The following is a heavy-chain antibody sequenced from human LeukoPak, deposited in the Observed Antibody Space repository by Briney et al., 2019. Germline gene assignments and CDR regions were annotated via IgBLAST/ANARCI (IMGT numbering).Heavy chain of an antibody. J-gene: IGHJ5*02. CDR3: ARRLSYYGSGSSNWFDP. Sequence: SGESLKISCKGSGYSFTSYWIGWVRQMPGKGLEWMGIIYPGDSDTRYSPSFQGQVTISADKSISTAYLQWSSLKASDTAMYYCARRLSYYGSGSSNWFDPWGQGTLVTVSS. D-gene: IGHD3-10*01. V-gene: IGHV5-51*01. CDR2: IYPGDSDT. CDR1: GYSFTSYW.